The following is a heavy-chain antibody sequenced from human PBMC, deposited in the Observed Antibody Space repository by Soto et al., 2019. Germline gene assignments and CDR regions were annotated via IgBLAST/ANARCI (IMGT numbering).Heavy chain of an antibody. CDR3: ARGRQLAGGWFDP. CDR2: INHSGST. J-gene: IGHJ5*02. CDR1: GGSFSGYY. Sequence: TLSLTCAVYGGSFSGYYWSWIRQPPGKGLEWIGEINHSGSTNYNPSLKSRVTISVDTSKNQFSLKLSSVTAADTAVYYCARGRQLAGGWFDPWGQGTLVTVSS. D-gene: IGHD6-6*01. V-gene: IGHV4-34*01.